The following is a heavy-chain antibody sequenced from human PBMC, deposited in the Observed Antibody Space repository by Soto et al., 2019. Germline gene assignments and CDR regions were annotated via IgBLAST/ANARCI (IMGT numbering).Heavy chain of an antibody. CDR3: VKRDHTLLTGNH. J-gene: IGHJ5*02. CDR1: GFIFNNYA. D-gene: IGHD3-9*01. CDR2: ITSNSGKT. V-gene: IGHV3-64D*06. Sequence: SVGSLRLSCLTSGFIFNNYAMHWVRQAPGKGLEYVSAITSNSGKTYYADSVKGRFTISRDSSKNTVFLHMSSLRAEDTAVYYCVKRDHTLLTGNHWGQGTLVTVSS.